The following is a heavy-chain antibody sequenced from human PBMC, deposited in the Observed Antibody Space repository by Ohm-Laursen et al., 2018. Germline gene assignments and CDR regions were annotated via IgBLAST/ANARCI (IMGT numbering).Heavy chain of an antibody. CDR1: GGPVSSGSYY. CDR3: ASVDWGGYYYYGMDV. V-gene: IGHV4-61*01. Sequence: TLSLTCTVSGGPVSSGSYYWSWIRQPPGKGLEWIGYIYYSGSTNYNPSLKSRVTISVDTSKNQFSLKLSSVTAADTAVYYCASVDWGGYYYYGMDVWGQGTTVTVSS. D-gene: IGHD3/OR15-3a*01. J-gene: IGHJ6*02. CDR2: IYYSGST.